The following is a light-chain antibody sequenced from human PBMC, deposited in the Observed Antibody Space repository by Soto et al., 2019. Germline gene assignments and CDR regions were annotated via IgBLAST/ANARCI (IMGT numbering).Light chain of an antibody. CDR1: SGSVSTSYF. Sequence: QAVVTQEPSFSVSPGRTVTLTCGLSSGSVSTSYFPSWYQQTPGQAPRTLIYNTNTRSSWVPDRFSGSILGTKAALTITGAQADDESDYYCVLFVGSGIWVFGGGTKLTVL. V-gene: IGLV8-61*01. CDR3: VLFVGSGIWV. CDR2: NTN. J-gene: IGLJ3*02.